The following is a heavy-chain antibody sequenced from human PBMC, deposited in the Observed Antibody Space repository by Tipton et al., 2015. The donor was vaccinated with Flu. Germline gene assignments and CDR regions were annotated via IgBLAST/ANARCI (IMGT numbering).Heavy chain of an antibody. Sequence: SLRLSCAASGFTFSRYAMSWVRQAPGKGLEWVSAVSGGGAVTYFADSVKGRFTISRDNSKNILYLQMNSLTAADMAVYYCARRDYSNYVSDPKSWFDPWGQGTLVAVSS. CDR1: GFTFSRYA. D-gene: IGHD4-11*01. CDR3: ARRDYSNYVSDPKSWFDP. V-gene: IGHV3-23*01. CDR2: VSGGGAVT. J-gene: IGHJ5*02.